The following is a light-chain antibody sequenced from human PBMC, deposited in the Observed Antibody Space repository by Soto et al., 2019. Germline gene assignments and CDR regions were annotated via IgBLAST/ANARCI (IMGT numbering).Light chain of an antibody. CDR3: QQSYSTLFT. CDR1: QSISSH. V-gene: IGKV1-39*01. Sequence: DIQMTQSPSSLSASVGDRVTITCRASQSISSHLSWYQQKPGKAPKLLIYAASSLQSGVPSRFSGSGSGTDFSLTIISLQPEDFATYYCQQSYSTLFTFGPGTKVHIK. CDR2: AAS. J-gene: IGKJ3*01.